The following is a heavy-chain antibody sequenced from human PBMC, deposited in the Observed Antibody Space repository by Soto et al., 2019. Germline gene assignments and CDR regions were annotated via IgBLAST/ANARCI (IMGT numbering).Heavy chain of an antibody. CDR1: RFTLSRNT. Sequence: PEGFLRLSCVTSRFTLSRNTMNWVRQAPGKGLEWVASITSSGSYVYYADSVKGRFSASRDNAKNSLSLQMDSLRPDDTAIYFCVKDEGIEAMDVWGQGTTVTVSS. V-gene: IGHV3-21*01. D-gene: IGHD3-3*02. J-gene: IGHJ6*02. CDR3: VKDEGIEAMDV. CDR2: ITSSGSYV.